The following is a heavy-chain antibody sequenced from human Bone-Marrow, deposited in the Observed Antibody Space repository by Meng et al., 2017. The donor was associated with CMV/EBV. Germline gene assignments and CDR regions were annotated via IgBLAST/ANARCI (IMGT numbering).Heavy chain of an antibody. CDR1: GFTFSSYS. D-gene: IGHD5-24*01. Sequence: GGSLRLSCAASGFTFSSYSMNWVRQAPGKGLEWVSSISSSSSYIYYADSVKGRFTISRDNAKNSLYLQMNSLRAEDTAVYYCARRRRDGYNYDYFDYWGQGTLVTVSS. CDR3: ARRRRDGYNYDYFDY. CDR2: ISSSSSYI. V-gene: IGHV3-21*01. J-gene: IGHJ4*02.